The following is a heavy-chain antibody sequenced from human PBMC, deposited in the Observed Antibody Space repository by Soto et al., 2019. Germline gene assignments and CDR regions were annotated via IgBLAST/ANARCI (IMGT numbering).Heavy chain of an antibody. CDR1: GDTFTSNG. Sequence: AASVKVSCKASGDTFTSNGISWVRQAPGQGLDWLAWISIYNGNTQYAQKVQGRVTMTTDTSTNTAYMELSTRRSEDTAGYYYARDFNEYSSSPPPVRADINWFGPWGQGTLVTVAS. J-gene: IGHJ5*02. V-gene: IGHV1-18*04. CDR2: ISIYNGNT. CDR3: ARDFNEYSSSPPPVRADINWFGP. D-gene: IGHD6-6*01.